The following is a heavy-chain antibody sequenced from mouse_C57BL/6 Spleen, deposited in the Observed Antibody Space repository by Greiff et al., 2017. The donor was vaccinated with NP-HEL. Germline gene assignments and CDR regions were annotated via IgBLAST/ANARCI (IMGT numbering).Heavy chain of an antibody. D-gene: IGHD2-4*01. CDR2: IDPSDSYT. CDR3: ARGDYEYYYAMDY. V-gene: IGHV1-59*01. Sequence: QVQLKQPGAELVRPGTSVKLSCKASGYTFTSYWMHWVKQRPGQGLEWIGVIDPSDSYTNYNQKFKGKATLTVDTSSSTAYMQLSSLTSEDSAVYYCARGDYEYYYAMDYWGQGTSVTVSS. J-gene: IGHJ4*01. CDR1: GYTFTSYW.